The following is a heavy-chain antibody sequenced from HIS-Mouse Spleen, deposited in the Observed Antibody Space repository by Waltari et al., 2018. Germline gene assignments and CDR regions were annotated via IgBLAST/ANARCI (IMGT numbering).Heavy chain of an antibody. CDR3: ARSYSSGWYDAFDI. J-gene: IGHJ3*02. CDR2: IYHSGST. CDR1: GYSISSGYY. Sequence: QVQLQESGPGLVKPSETLSLTCTVSGYSISSGYYWGCIRQPPGKGLEWIGSIYHSGSTYYNPSLKSRVTISVDTSKNQFSLKLSSVTAADTAVYYCARSYSSGWYDAFDIWGQGTMVTVSS. V-gene: IGHV4-38-2*02. D-gene: IGHD6-19*01.